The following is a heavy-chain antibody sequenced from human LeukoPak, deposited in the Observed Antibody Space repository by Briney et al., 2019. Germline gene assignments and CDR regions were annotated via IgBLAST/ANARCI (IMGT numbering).Heavy chain of an antibody. CDR1: VFTLRCNY. CDR3: AREFFDY. J-gene: IGHJ4*02. CDR2: IYSGGCT. V-gene: IGHV3-66*01. Sequence: PRGSLRLSCAASVFTLRCNYMSAVRQDPGKGLEWVSVIYSGGCTYYAYSVKGRFTISRENSKNTLYLQMNSLRAEDTAVYYCAREFFDYWGEGTLVTVSA.